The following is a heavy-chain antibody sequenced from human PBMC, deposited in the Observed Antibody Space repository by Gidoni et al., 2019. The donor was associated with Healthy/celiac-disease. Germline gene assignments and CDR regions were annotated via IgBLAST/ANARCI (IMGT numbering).Heavy chain of an antibody. CDR3: TKDEVDYGDYYFDY. V-gene: IGHV3-15*01. J-gene: IGHJ4*02. D-gene: IGHD4-17*01. CDR1: GFTFSNAW. CDR2: IKSKTDGGTT. Sequence: EVQLVESGGGLVKPGGSLRLSCAASGFTFSNAWMSWVRQAPGKGLEWVGRIKSKTDGGTTDYAAPVKGRFTISRDDSKNTLYLQMNSLKTEDTAVYYCTKDEVDYGDYYFDYWGQGTLVTVSS.